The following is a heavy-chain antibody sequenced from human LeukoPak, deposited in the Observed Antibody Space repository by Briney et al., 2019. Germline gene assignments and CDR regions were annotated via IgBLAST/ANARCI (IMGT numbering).Heavy chain of an antibody. CDR3: ARMRDYDILTGYLYYFDY. D-gene: IGHD3-9*01. V-gene: IGHV4-61*02. J-gene: IGHJ4*02. CDR2: IYTSGST. Sequence: SETLSLTCTVSGGSISSGSCYWSWIRQPAGKGLEWIGRIYTSGSTNYNPSLKSRVTISVDTSKNQFSLKLSSVTAADTAVYYCARMRDYDILTGYLYYFDYWGQGTLVTVSS. CDR1: GGSISSGSCY.